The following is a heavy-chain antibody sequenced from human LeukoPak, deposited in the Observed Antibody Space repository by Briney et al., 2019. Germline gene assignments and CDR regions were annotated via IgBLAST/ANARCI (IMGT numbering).Heavy chain of an antibody. D-gene: IGHD5-18*01. CDR2: IYTSGST. V-gene: IGHV4-61*02. Sequence: SETLSLTCTVSGGSISSGSYYWSWIRQPAGKGLDWIGRIYTSGSTNYNPSLKSRVTISVDTSKNQFSLKLSSVTAADTAVYYCAAVLRIQLNEGYFDYWGQGILVTVSS. CDR1: GGSISSGSYY. CDR3: AAVLRIQLNEGYFDY. J-gene: IGHJ4*02.